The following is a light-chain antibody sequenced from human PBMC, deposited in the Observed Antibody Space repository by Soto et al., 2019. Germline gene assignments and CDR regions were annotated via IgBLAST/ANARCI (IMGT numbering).Light chain of an antibody. CDR3: QQYGSSSWT. V-gene: IGKV3-20*01. CDR2: GAS. CDR1: QSVSSAY. J-gene: IGKJ1*01. Sequence: IVLTQSPGTLSLSPGERATLSCRASQSVSSAYVAWYQQKPGQAPRLLIYGASSRATGIPDRFSGSGSGTDFTLTISRLEPEDFALYYCQQYGSSSWTFGQGTKVDIK.